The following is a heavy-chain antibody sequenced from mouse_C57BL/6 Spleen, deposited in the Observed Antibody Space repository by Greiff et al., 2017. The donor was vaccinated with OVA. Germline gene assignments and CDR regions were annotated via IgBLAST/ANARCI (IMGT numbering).Heavy chain of an antibody. CDR1: GYSFTSYY. D-gene: IGHD2-2*01. CDR3: ASPYGYDYYYAMDY. V-gene: IGHV1-66*01. J-gene: IGHJ4*01. CDR2: IYPGCGNT. Sequence: VKLQQSGPGLVQPGASVKLSCKASGYSFTSYYIHWVKQRPGQGLEWIGWIYPGCGNTKYNEKFKGKATLTADTSSSTAYMQLSSLTSEDSAVYCCASPYGYDYYYAMDYWGQGTSVTVSS.